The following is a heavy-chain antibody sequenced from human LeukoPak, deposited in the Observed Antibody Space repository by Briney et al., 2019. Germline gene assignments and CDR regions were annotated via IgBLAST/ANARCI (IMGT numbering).Heavy chain of an antibody. CDR2: IYYSGST. D-gene: IGHD5-18*01. CDR1: GGSVSSGSYY. CDR3: ASSMDTAMVYYYGMDV. Sequence: PSETLSLTCTVSGGSVSSGSYYWSWIRQPPGKGLEGIGYIYYSGSTNYNPSLKSRVTISVDTSKNQFSLKLSSVTAADTAVYYCASSMDTAMVYYYGMDVWGKGTTVTVSS. V-gene: IGHV4-61*01. J-gene: IGHJ6*04.